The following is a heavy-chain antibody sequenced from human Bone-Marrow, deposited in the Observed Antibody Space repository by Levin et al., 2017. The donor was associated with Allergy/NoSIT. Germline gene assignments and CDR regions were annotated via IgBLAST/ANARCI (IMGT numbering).Heavy chain of an antibody. Sequence: SETLSLTCDVSGTSIATYYWTWIRQSPGKGLEWIGNIFHNGNTNYNPSLKSRVTISADMSKRQFSLQLTSVTAADTAVYYCARAPRKAWLQPWGPGTLVTVSS. CDR1: GTSIATYY. J-gene: IGHJ5*02. V-gene: IGHV4-59*01. CDR3: ARAPRKAWLQP. CDR2: IFHNGNT. D-gene: IGHD1-14*01.